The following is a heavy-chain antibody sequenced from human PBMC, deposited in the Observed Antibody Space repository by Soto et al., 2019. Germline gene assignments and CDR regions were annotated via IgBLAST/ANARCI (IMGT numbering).Heavy chain of an antibody. Sequence: GGSLSLSCVASGFTFITSFMGWVRQAPGKGLEWVANINQDGGGAYYVDSVEGRFTISRDNAKDSLYLQMNSLRGEDTAVYYCARYFRGSGRYFFDYWGQGTLVTVSS. CDR3: ARYFRGSGRYFFDY. CDR1: GFTFITSF. CDR2: INQDGGGA. D-gene: IGHD6-19*01. J-gene: IGHJ4*02. V-gene: IGHV3-7*03.